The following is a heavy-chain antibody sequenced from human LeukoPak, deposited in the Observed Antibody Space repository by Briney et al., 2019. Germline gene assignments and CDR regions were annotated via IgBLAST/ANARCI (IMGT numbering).Heavy chain of an antibody. CDR2: IRYDGSNK. D-gene: IGHD2-2*01. Sequence: PGGSLRLSCAASGFTFSYFGIHWVRQAPGKGPEWVTFIRYDGSNKYYVDSVKGRFTISRDNSKNTVYLQMNSLRSEDTAVYYYVRDGRRNCSSINCYTFLNWGQGTLVTVSS. V-gene: IGHV3-30*02. CDR3: VRDGRRNCSSINCYTFLN. J-gene: IGHJ4*02. CDR1: GFTFSYFG.